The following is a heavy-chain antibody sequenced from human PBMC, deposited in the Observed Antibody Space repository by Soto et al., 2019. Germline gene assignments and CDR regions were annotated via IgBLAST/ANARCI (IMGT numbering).Heavy chain of an antibody. D-gene: IGHD3-22*01. V-gene: IGHV4-59*08. CDR2: IYYSGST. CDR3: ARVRREYDNSGPVDY. J-gene: IGHJ4*02. CDR1: GGSISSYY. Sequence: SETLSLTCTVSGGSISSYYWSWIRQPPGKGLEWIGYIYYSGSTNYNPSLKSRVTISVDTSKNQFSLKLSSVTAADTAVYYCARVRREYDNSGPVDYWGQGTLVT.